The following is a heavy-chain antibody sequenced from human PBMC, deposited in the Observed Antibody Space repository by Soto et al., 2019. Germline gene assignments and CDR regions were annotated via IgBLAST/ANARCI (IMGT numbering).Heavy chain of an antibody. V-gene: IGHV4-31*03. CDR2: IYYSGST. J-gene: IGHJ2*01. D-gene: IGHD3-3*01. CDR1: GGSISSGGYY. CDR3: AREGGGITIFGVVTHLHNCYFDL. Sequence: QVQLQESGPGLVKPSQTLSLTCTVSGGSISSGGYYWSWIRQHPGKGLEWIGYIYYSGSTYYNPSFKSRATISVDTSKNQFSLKLSSVTAADTAVYYCAREGGGITIFGVVTHLHNCYFDLWGRGTLVTVSS.